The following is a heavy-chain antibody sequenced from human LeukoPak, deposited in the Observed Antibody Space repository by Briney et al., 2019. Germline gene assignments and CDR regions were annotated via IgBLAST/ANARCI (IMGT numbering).Heavy chain of an antibody. CDR2: IDPSDSYT. CDR3: AAVYSSSWYEFDY. V-gene: IGHV5-10-1*01. CDR1: GYSFTSYW. Sequence: GESLRISCKGSGYSFTSYWISWVRQMPGKGLEWMGRIDPSDSYTNYSPSFQGHVTISADKSISTAYLQWSSLKASDTTMYYCAAVYSSSWYEFDYWGQGTLVTVSS. J-gene: IGHJ4*02. D-gene: IGHD6-13*01.